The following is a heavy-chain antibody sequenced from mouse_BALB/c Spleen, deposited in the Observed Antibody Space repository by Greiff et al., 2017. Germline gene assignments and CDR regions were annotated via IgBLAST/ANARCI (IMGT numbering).Heavy chain of an antibody. J-gene: IGHJ3*01. D-gene: IGHD1-1*01. V-gene: IGHV5-17*02. CDR3: ARSRGNCGSSWFAY. CDR1: GFTFSSFG. Sequence: EVMLVESGGGLVQPGGSRKLSCAASGFTFSSFGMHWVRQAPEKGLEWVAYISSGSSTIYYADTVKGRFTISRDNPKNTLFLQMTSLRSEDTAMYYCARSRGNCGSSWFAYWGQGTLVTVSA. CDR2: ISSGSSTI.